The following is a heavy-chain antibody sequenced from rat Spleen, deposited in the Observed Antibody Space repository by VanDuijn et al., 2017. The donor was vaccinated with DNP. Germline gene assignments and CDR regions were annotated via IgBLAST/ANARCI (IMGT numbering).Heavy chain of an antibody. CDR1: GFTFSDYN. CDR3: ARPDY. J-gene: IGHJ2*01. Sequence: EVQVVESGGGLVQPGRSMKLSCAASGFTFSDYNMAWVRQAPKKGLEWVATISYDGSGTYYRDSVKGRFTISRDNAKSTLYLEMDSLRSEDTATYYCARPDYWGQGVMVTVSS. V-gene: IGHV5-7*01. CDR2: ISYDGSGT.